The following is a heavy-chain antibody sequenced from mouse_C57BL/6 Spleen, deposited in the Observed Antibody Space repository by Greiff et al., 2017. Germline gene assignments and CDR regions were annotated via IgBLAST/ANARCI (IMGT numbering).Heavy chain of an antibody. CDR2: IDPSDSYT. J-gene: IGHJ2*01. CDR1: GYTFTSYW. V-gene: IGHV1-59*01. CDR3: ARGNWDY. Sequence: QVQLQQSGAELVRPGTSVKLSCKASGYTFTSYWMHWVKQRPGQGLEWIGVIDPSDSYTNYNQKFKGKATLTVDTSSSTAYMQLSSLTSEDSAVYYCARGNWDYWGQGTTLTVSS. D-gene: IGHD4-1*01.